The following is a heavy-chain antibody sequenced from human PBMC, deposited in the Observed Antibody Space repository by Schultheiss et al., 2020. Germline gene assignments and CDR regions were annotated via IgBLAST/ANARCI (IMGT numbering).Heavy chain of an antibody. CDR3: ARHNWNFNNWFDP. J-gene: IGHJ5*02. Sequence: SETLSLTCAISGDSVSRNSAAWNWIRQSPSRGLEWLGRTYYRSKWYNDYAVSVKSRITINADTSKNQFSLQLNSVTPEDTAVYFCARHNWNFNNWFDPWGQGTLVTVSS. CDR2: TYYRSKWYN. V-gene: IGHV6-1*01. CDR1: GDSVSRNSAA. D-gene: IGHD1-7*01.